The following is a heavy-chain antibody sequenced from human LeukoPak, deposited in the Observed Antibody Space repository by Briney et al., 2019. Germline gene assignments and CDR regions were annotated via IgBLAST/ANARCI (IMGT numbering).Heavy chain of an antibody. Sequence: GGSLRLSCTASGFTFGDYAMSWFRQAPGKGLEWVGFIRSKAYGGTTEYAASVKGRFTISRDDSKSIAYLQMNSLKAEDTAVYYCTRAYTQLGFDPWGQGTLVTVSS. D-gene: IGHD2-2*01. V-gene: IGHV3-49*03. CDR3: TRAYTQLGFDP. CDR2: IRSKAYGGTT. CDR1: GFTFGDYA. J-gene: IGHJ5*02.